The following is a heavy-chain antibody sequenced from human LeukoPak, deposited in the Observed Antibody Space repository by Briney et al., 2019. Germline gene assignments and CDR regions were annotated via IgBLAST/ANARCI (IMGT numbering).Heavy chain of an antibody. D-gene: IGHD4-11*01. J-gene: IGHJ6*03. Sequence: PGGSLRLSCAASGFTFRNYGMHWVRQVPGKGLEWVAVIWYDGSNKYYADSVKGRFTISRDNSKNTLYLQINSLRAEDTAVYYCATDRDSNSNRGLYMDVWGKGTTVTVSS. V-gene: IGHV3-33*01. CDR1: GFTFRNYG. CDR3: ATDRDSNSNRGLYMDV. CDR2: IWYDGSNK.